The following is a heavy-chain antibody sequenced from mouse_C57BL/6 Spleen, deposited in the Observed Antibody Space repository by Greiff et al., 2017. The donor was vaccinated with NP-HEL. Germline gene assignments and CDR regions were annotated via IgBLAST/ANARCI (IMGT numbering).Heavy chain of an antibody. D-gene: IGHD1-1*01. J-gene: IGHJ3*01. CDR3: ARLDYGSSYAY. CDR1: GYTFTSYW. Sequence: VKLMESGAELVKPGASVKLSCKASGYTFTSYWMHWVKQRPGQGLEWIGMIHPNSGSTNYNEKFKSKATLTVDKSSSTAYMQLSSLTSEDAAVYYCARLDYGSSYAYWGQGTLVTVSA. CDR2: IHPNSGST. V-gene: IGHV1-64*01.